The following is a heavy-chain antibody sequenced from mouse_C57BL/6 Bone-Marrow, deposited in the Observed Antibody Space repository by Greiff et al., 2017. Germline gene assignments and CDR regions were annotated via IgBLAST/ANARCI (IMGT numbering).Heavy chain of an antibody. CDR3: VRCWFAY. CDR1: GFSFNTYA. J-gene: IGHJ3*01. Sequence: GGGLVQPKGSLTLSCAASGFSFNTYAMNWVRQAPGKGLEWVARIRSKSNNYATYYADSVKDRFTISRDDSESMLYLQMNNLKTEDTAMYYCVRCWFAYWGQGTLVTVSA. V-gene: IGHV10-1*01. CDR2: IRSKSNNYAT.